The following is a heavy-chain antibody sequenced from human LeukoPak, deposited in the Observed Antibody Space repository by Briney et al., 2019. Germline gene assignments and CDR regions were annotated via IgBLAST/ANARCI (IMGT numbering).Heavy chain of an antibody. D-gene: IGHD3-10*01. CDR2: ISGSGGST. Sequence: GGCMRLSCAASGYTFSSYAMSWVRQAPGKGLEWVSAISGSGGSTYYADSVKGRFTISRDNSKNTLYLQMNSLRAEDTAVYYCAKTPITMVYYYYGMDVWGQGTTVTVSS. J-gene: IGHJ6*02. CDR3: AKTPITMVYYYYGMDV. CDR1: GYTFSSYA. V-gene: IGHV3-23*01.